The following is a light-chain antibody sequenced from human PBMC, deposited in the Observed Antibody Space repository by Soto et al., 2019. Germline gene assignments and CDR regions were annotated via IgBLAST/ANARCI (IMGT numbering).Light chain of an antibody. Sequence: QSVLTQPPSASGSPGQSVTISCTGTSSDVGAYNSVSWYQRYPGKAPKLVIYEVSKRPSGVPDRFSGSKSGNTASLTVAGLQAEDEADYYCSSYAGATNLVFGGGTQLTVL. CDR3: SSYAGATNLV. CDR2: EVS. CDR1: SSDVGAYNS. V-gene: IGLV2-8*01. J-gene: IGLJ7*01.